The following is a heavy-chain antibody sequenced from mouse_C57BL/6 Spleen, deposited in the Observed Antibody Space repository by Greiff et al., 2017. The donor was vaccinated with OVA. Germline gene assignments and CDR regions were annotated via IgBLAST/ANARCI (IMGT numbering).Heavy chain of an antibody. D-gene: IGHD1-1*01. V-gene: IGHV5-17*01. J-gene: IGHJ2*01. Sequence: DVMLVESGGGLVKPGGSLTLSCAASGFTFSDYGMHWVRQAPEKGLEWVAYISSGSSTIYYADTVKGRFTISRDNAKNTLFLQMTSLRSEDTAMYCCARRTVVAVDYWGQGTTLTVSS. CDR3: ARRTVVAVDY. CDR1: GFTFSDYG. CDR2: ISSGSSTI.